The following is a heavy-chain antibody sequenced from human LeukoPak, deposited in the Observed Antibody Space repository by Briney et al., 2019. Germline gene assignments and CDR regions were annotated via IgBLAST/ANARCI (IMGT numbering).Heavy chain of an antibody. J-gene: IGHJ4*02. D-gene: IGHD6-19*01. CDR1: GFTFSSYS. V-gene: IGHV3-48*01. Sequence: GGSLRLSCAASGFTFSSYSMNWVRQAPGKGLEWVSYISGISGSAIHYADSVKGRFTISRDNAKNSLYLQMNSLRAEDTAVYYCARYQWPKLDDYWGQGTLVTVSS. CDR2: ISGISGSAI. CDR3: ARYQWPKLDDY.